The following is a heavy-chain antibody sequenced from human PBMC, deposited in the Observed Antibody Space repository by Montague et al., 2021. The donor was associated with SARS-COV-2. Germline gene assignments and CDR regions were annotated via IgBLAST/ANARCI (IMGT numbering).Heavy chain of an antibody. J-gene: IGHJ6*02. D-gene: IGHD6-19*01. CDR2: LYTTGST. Sequence: SETLSLTCSVSGGSISNYYWTWIRQPAGKGLEWIGRLYTTGSTTYSPSLKTRVTMSVDTSKNQFSLNVTSVTAADTAIYYCARAPGYSSGWRYYYGMDVWGQGATVTVS. CDR3: ARAPGYSSGWRYYYGMDV. CDR1: GGSISNYY. V-gene: IGHV4-4*07.